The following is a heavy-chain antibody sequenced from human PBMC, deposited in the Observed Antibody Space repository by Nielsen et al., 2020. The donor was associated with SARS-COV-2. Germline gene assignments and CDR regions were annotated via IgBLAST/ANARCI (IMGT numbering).Heavy chain of an antibody. CDR2: MAPSSGST. CDR1: GYIITNYW. V-gene: IGHV1-46*04. J-gene: IGHJ6*02. Sequence: ASVKVSCKASGYIITNYWIHWVRQAPGQGLEWMGIMAPSSGSTRYAQKLQGRVTMTRDTSTSTVYIEVSSLRSEDTAVYYCARAPSDYYGMDVWGQGTTVTVSS. D-gene: IGHD3-3*01. CDR3: ARAPSDYYGMDV.